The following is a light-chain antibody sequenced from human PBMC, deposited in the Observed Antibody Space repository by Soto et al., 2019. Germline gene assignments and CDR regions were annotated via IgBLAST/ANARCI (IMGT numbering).Light chain of an antibody. CDR2: DVS. V-gene: IGLV2-11*01. J-gene: IGLJ1*01. Sequence: QSALTRPRSVSGSPRQSVTIPCTGTSSDVGGYNYVSWYQEQPGKAPKLMIYDVSKRPSGVPDRFSGSKSGNTASLTISGLQAEDEADYYCCSYAGSSSYVFGTGTKLTVL. CDR3: CSYAGSSSYV. CDR1: SSDVGGYNY.